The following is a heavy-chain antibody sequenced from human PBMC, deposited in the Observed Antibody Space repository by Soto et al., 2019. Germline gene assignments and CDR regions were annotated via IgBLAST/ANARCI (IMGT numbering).Heavy chain of an antibody. Sequence: GGSLRLSCTASGFTFGDYAMSWVRQAPGKGLEWVGFIRSKAYGGTTEYAASVKGRFTISRDDSKSIAYLQMNSLKTEDTAVYYCTVGVSGSYDGIDYWGQGTLVTVSS. CDR3: TVGVSGSYDGIDY. CDR1: GFTFGDYA. J-gene: IGHJ4*02. V-gene: IGHV3-49*04. D-gene: IGHD1-26*01. CDR2: IRSKAYGGTT.